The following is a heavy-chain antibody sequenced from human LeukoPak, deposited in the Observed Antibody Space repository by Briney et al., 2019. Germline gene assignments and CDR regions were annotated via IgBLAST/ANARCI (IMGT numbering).Heavy chain of an antibody. CDR1: GYTFTANY. D-gene: IGHD3-10*01. CDR3: ATEYYYGSGSSKRGFDY. J-gene: IGHJ4*02. V-gene: IGHV1-24*01. Sequence: ASVKVSCKTSGYTFTANYMHWVRQAPGKGLEWMGGFDPEDGETIYAQKFQGRVTMTEDTSTDTAYMELSSLRSEDTAVYYCATEYYYGSGSSKRGFDYWGQGTLVTVSS. CDR2: FDPEDGET.